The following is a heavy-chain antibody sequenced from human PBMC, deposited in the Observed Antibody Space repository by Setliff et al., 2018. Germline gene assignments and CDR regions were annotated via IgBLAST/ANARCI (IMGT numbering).Heavy chain of an antibody. CDR2: ISPHSGRA. D-gene: IGHD2-8*01. CDR3: ERLVRYCTATACQRTSGDEV. J-gene: IGHJ4*01. CDR1: GYTFSDYG. Sequence: ASVKVSCKASGYTFSDYGVSWVRQAPGQGLEWMGWISPHSGRAFYAPQFQDRVIMTTDTSTNTAYLDLRSLRSDDTAVYYCERLVRYCTATACQRTSGDEVWGQGTLVTVSS. V-gene: IGHV1-18*01.